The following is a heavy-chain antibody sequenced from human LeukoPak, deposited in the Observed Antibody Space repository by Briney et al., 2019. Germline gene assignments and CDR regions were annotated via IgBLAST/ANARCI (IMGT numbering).Heavy chain of an antibody. D-gene: IGHD6-19*01. V-gene: IGHV1-18*01. CDR1: GYTFTNYG. CDR3: ARDLVAVAGTNYYYYMDV. CDR2: ISAYNGNT. J-gene: IGHJ6*03. Sequence: GASVKVSCKASGYTFTNYGISWVRQAPGQGLEWMGWISAYNGNTNYAQKLQGRVTMTTDTSTSTAYMELRSLRSDGTAVYYCARDLVAVAGTNYYYYMDVWGKGTTVTVSS.